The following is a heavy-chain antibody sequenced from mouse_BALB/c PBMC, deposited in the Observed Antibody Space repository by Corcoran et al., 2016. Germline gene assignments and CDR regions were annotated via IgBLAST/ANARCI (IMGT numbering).Heavy chain of an antibody. Sequence: QVQLQQSGPELVKPGASVKISCKASGYSFTSYYINWVKQRPGKGLEWIGWIFPGSGNTKYNEKFKGKATLTAETSSITAYMQLSSLPSEDSAVYFCAKTARATYYFDYWGQGTSLTVSS. J-gene: IGHJ2*02. D-gene: IGHD3-2*01. CDR3: AKTARATYYFDY. CDR1: GYSFTSYY. V-gene: IGHV1-66*01. CDR2: IFPGSGNT.